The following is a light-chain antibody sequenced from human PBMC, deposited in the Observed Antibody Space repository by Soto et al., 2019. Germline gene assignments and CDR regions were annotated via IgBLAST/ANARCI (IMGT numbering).Light chain of an antibody. CDR1: SSNIGSNT. V-gene: IGLV1-44*01. CDR2: SNN. Sequence: QLLLTQPPSASGTPGQRVTISCSGSSSNIGSNTVNWYQQLPGTAPKLLIYSNNQRPSGVPDRFSGSKSGTSASLAISGLQSEDEADYYCAAWDDSLNGGVFGGGTQLTVL. CDR3: AAWDDSLNGGV. J-gene: IGLJ3*02.